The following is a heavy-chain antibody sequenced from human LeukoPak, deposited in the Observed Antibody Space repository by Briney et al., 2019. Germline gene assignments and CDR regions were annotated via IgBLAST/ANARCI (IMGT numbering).Heavy chain of an antibody. Sequence: QPGGSLRLSCAASGFTFSSYWMHWVRQAPGKGLVWVSRINTDGSSTSYADSVKGRFTISRDNAKNTLYLQMNSLRAEDTAVYYCARVAVVVPAARGVYNWFDPWGQGTLVTVSS. D-gene: IGHD2-2*01. CDR2: INTDGSST. J-gene: IGHJ5*02. V-gene: IGHV3-74*01. CDR1: GFTFSSYW. CDR3: ARVAVVVPAARGVYNWFDP.